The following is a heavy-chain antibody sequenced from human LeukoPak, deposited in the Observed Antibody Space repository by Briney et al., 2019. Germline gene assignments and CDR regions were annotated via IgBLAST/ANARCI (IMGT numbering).Heavy chain of an antibody. CDR2: INHSGST. CDR1: GRSFSGYY. Sequence: SETLSLTCAVYGRSFSGYYWSWIRQPPGKGLEWIGEINHSGSTNYNPSLKSRVTISVDTSKNQFSLKLSCVTAADTAVYYCARGQRDYDYVWGSYRYSHWFDPGSEGTLVTVS. D-gene: IGHD3-16*02. V-gene: IGHV4-34*01. CDR3: ARGQRDYDYVWGSYRYSHWFDP. J-gene: IGHJ5*02.